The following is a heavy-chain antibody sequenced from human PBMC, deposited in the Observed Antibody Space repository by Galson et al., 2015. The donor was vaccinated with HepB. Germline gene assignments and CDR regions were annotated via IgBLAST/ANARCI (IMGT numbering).Heavy chain of an antibody. J-gene: IGHJ4*02. D-gene: IGHD1-1*01. V-gene: IGHV3-33*01. CDR1: GFSFSRFG. CDR2: IWHDGTNQ. CDR3: VRESHTAATTFDF. Sequence: SLRLSCAASGFSFSRFGMHWVRQTPDKRLEWLAVIWHDGTNQYYADSVEGRFTISRDNSENTLFLQMNSLRAEDTALYYCVRESHTAATTFDFWGQGTLVIVSS.